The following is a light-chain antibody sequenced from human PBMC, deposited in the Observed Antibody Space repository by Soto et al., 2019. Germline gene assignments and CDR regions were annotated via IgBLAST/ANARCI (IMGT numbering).Light chain of an antibody. Sequence: EIVLTPSPATLSFSPGERATLSCRASQSVSSYLAWYQQKPGQAPRLLIYDASNRATGIPARFSGSGSGTDFTLTISSLEPEDFAVYYCQQRSNWPPTFGGGTKVDI. CDR3: QQRSNWPPT. J-gene: IGKJ4*01. CDR2: DAS. CDR1: QSVSSY. V-gene: IGKV3-11*01.